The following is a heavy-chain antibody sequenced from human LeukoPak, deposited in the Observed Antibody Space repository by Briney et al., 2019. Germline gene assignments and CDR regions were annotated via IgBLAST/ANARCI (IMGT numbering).Heavy chain of an antibody. CDR2: INPNSGGT. CDR3: ARQLSSSGWFNIVGY. J-gene: IGHJ4*02. V-gene: IGHV1-2*02. D-gene: IGHD6-19*01. CDR1: GYTFTGYY. Sequence: ASVKVSCKASGYTFTGYYVHWVRQAPGQGLEWMGWINPNSGGTNYAQKFQGRVTMTRDTSISTAYMELSRLRSDDTAVYYCARQLSSSGWFNIVGYWGQGTLVTVSS.